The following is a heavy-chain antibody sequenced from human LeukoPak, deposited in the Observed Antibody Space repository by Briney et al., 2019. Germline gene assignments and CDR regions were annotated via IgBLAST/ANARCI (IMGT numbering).Heavy chain of an antibody. CDR3: ARDGYSSGWYTIDY. CDR2: IYYSGST. CDR1: GGSISSYY. Sequence: PSETLSLTCTVSGGSISSYYWSWIRQPPGKGLEWIGYIYYSGSTNYNPSLKSRVTISVDASKNQFSLKLSSVTAADTAVYYCARDGYSSGWYTIDYWGQGTLVTVSS. J-gene: IGHJ4*02. D-gene: IGHD6-19*01. V-gene: IGHV4-59*01.